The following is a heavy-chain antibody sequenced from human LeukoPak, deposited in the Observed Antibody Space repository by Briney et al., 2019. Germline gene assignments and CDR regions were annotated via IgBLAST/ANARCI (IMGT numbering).Heavy chain of an antibody. Sequence: GGSLRLSCAASGFTFSSYWMSWVRQAPGKGLEWVANIKQDGSEKYYVDSVKGRFTISRDNAKNSLYLQMNSLRAEDTAVYYCAREELRDYGDTYGMDVWGQGTTVTVSS. CDR2: IKQDGSEK. D-gene: IGHD4-17*01. V-gene: IGHV3-7*01. J-gene: IGHJ6*02. CDR1: GFTFSSYW. CDR3: AREELRDYGDTYGMDV.